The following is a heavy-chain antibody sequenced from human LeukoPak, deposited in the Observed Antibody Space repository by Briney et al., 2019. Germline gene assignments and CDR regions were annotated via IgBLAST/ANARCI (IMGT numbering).Heavy chain of an antibody. CDR3: ARVRIGDPPSYGSGSYYFDY. D-gene: IGHD3-10*01. J-gene: IGHJ4*02. Sequence: PSETLSLTCDVSGASISGYWWSWIRQPAGKGLEWIGRMYTDGDTNYNPALKSRVTVSVDTSKNLFSLKLISVTAADTAVYYCARVRIGDPPSYGSGSYYFDYWGQGTLVTVSS. CDR1: GASISGYW. V-gene: IGHV4-4*07. CDR2: MYTDGDT.